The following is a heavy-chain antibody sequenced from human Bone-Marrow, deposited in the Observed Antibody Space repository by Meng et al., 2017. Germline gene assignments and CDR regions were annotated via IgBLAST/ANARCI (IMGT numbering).Heavy chain of an antibody. CDR2: TYYRSKWYN. J-gene: IGHJ4*02. V-gene: IGHV6-1*01. CDR3: ARGNVKGGSFFDY. Sequence: QVHLQQSVPGRVKTSQTLSLTFPISVDSVSSNSASWNWIRQSPSRGLEWLGRTYYRSKWYNDYAVYVKSRITINPDTSKNQFSLQLNSVTPEDTAVYYCARGNVKGGSFFDYWGQGTLVTVSS. CDR1: VDSVSSNSAS. D-gene: IGHD5-12*01.